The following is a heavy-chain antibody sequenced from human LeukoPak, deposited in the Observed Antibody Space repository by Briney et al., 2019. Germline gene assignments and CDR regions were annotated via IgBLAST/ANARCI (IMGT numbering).Heavy chain of an antibody. CDR2: NYPGDSDT. J-gene: IGHJ4*02. V-gene: IGHV5-51*01. CDR1: GYSFTSYW. Sequence: PGESLKISCKGSGYSFTSYWIGWVRQMPGKGLEWMGINYPGDSDTRYSPSFQAQVTISADKSISTAYLQWSSLKASDTAMYYCASRARPYYDILHLDYWGQGTLVTVSS. CDR3: ASRARPYYDILHLDY. D-gene: IGHD3-9*01.